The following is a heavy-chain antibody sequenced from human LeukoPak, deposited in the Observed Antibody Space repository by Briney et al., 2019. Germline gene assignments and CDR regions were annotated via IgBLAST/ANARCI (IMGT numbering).Heavy chain of an antibody. D-gene: IGHD4-17*01. CDR2: IIPIFGTA. CDR1: GGTFSSYA. J-gene: IGHJ4*02. V-gene: IGHV1-69*13. Sequence: GASVKVSCKASGGTFSSYAISWVRQAPGQGLEWMGGIIPIFGTANYAQKFQGRVTITADESTSTAYMELSSLRSEDTAVYYCAGTTVTTCLDYWGQGTLATVSS. CDR3: AGTTVTTCLDY.